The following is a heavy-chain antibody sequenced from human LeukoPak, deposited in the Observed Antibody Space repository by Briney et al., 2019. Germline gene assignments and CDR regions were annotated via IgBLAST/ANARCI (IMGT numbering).Heavy chain of an antibody. CDR3: VRAWHSSSWHKFDY. CDR1: GFTFSSYA. J-gene: IGHJ4*02. V-gene: IGHV3-30-3*01. D-gene: IGHD6-13*01. Sequence: GGSLRLSCAASGFTFSSYAMHWVRQAPGKGLEWVAVISYDGSNKYYADSVKGRFTISRDNSKNTLYLQMNSLRAEDTAVYYCVRAWHSSSWHKFDYWGQGTLVTVSS. CDR2: ISYDGSNK.